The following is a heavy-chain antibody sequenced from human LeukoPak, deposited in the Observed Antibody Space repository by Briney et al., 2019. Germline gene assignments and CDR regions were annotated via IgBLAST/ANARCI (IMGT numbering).Heavy chain of an antibody. Sequence: SQTLSLTCTVSGGSISSGDYYWSWIRQPPGKGLEWIGYIYYSGSTYCNPSLKSRVTISVDTSKNQFSLKLSSVTAADTAVYYCAREHYCSGGSCYNWFDPWGQGTLVTVSS. CDR2: IYYSGST. CDR1: GGSISSGDYY. V-gene: IGHV4-30-4*01. CDR3: AREHYCSGGSCYNWFDP. D-gene: IGHD2-15*01. J-gene: IGHJ5*02.